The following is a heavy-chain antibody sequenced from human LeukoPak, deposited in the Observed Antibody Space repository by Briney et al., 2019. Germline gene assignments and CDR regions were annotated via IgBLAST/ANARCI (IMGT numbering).Heavy chain of an antibody. CDR1: GFTLRSYE. D-gene: IGHD2/OR15-2a*01. J-gene: IGHJ6*03. CDR2: ISSSGTTR. CDR3: AKGSKTVLFTRDHYMDV. Sequence: GGSLRLSCAASGFTLRSYEINWVRQAPGKGLEWLLYISSSGTTRYYADSVKGRFTISRDNSKSTLYLQMNSLRVEDTAVYCCAKGSKTVLFTRDHYMDVWGKGTTVTISS. V-gene: IGHV3-48*03.